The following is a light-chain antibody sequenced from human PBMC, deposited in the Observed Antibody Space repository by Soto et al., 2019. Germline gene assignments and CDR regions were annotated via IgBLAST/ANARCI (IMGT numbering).Light chain of an antibody. CDR3: QQYNDWPRT. Sequence: EIVMTQSPATVSVSPGERATLSCRASQRVSSNLAWYQQKPGRAPRLLIFAASTRATGVPARFSGSGSGTEFTLTISSLQSEDFAVYYCQQYNDWPRTFGQGTKVDI. CDR2: AAS. J-gene: IGKJ1*01. V-gene: IGKV3-15*01. CDR1: QRVSSN.